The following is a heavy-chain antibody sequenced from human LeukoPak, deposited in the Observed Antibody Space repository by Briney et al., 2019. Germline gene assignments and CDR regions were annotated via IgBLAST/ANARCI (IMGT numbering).Heavy chain of an antibody. D-gene: IGHD4-17*01. V-gene: IGHV3-23*01. CDR1: GFTFSSYA. Sequence: GGSLRLSCAASGFTFSSYAMSWVRQAPGKGLEWVSAISGSGGSKYYADSVKGRFTISRDNSKNTLYLQMNSLRAEDTAVYYCAKNDYCDYVMDVWGQGTTVTVSS. CDR2: ISGSGGSK. J-gene: IGHJ6*02. CDR3: AKNDYCDYVMDV.